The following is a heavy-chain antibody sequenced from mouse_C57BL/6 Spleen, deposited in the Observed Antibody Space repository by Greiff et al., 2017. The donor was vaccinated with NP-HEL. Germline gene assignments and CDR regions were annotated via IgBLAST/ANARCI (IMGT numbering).Heavy chain of an antibody. Sequence: VQLQQSGTELVKPGASVKLSCKASGYTFTSYWMHWVKQRPGQGLEWIGNINPSNGGTNYNEKFKSKATLTVDKSSSTAYMQLSSLTSEDSAVYYCARPLYSNYLYYAMDYWGQGTSVTVSS. D-gene: IGHD2-5*01. CDR3: ARPLYSNYLYYAMDY. CDR1: GYTFTSYW. J-gene: IGHJ4*01. CDR2: INPSNGGT. V-gene: IGHV1-53*01.